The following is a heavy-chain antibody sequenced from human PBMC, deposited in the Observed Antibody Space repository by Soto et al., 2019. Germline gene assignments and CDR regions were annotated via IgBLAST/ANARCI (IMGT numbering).Heavy chain of an antibody. V-gene: IGHV3-66*01. CDR3: ARDFVVGGPTINYYYGMDG. CDR2: IYSGGSS. D-gene: IGHD1-26*01. Sequence: GESLKISCTTSGFTVSSSHMTWVRQAPGKGLEWVSVIYSGGSSYYADSVKGRFTISRDNSKNTLYLQMNSLGAEDTAVYYCARDFVVGGPTINYYYGMDGWGQGTTVTVAS. CDR1: GFTVSSSH. J-gene: IGHJ6*02.